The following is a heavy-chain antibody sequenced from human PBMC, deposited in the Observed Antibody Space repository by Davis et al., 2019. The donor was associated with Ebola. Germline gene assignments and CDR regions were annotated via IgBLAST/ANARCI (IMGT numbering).Heavy chain of an antibody. D-gene: IGHD3-9*01. CDR2: LGSSGTDP. CDR3: TTRLVHHFDY. CDR1: GFTLTSCA. J-gene: IGHJ4*02. Sequence: GESLKISCAASGFTLTSCAMNWVRQAPGKGLEWVSGLGSSGTDPHYADSVKGRFTISRDDSRSTVFLQMNALRAEDTALYYCTTRLVHHFDYWGRGTLVTVSS. V-gene: IGHV3-23*01.